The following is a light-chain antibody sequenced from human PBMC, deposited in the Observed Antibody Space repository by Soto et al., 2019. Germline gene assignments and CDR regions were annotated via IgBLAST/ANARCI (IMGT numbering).Light chain of an antibody. V-gene: IGKV1-39*01. CDR1: QSVSMF. Sequence: DIQMTQSPPSLSTSVGDRVTITCRASQSVSMFLNWYQQKPGKAPNLLIFDASRLQSGVPSRFSGSGSGTDFTLTSSSLQPEDFATYYCQQSYSTPFTFGPGTKVDVK. CDR3: QQSYSTPFT. CDR2: DAS. J-gene: IGKJ3*01.